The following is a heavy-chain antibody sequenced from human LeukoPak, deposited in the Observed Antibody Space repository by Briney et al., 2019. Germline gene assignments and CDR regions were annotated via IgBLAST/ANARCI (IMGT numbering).Heavy chain of an antibody. Sequence: GRSLRLSCAASGFTFSSYGMHWVRQAPGKGLEWVSVLYSGGSTYYADSVKGRFTISRDNSKNTLYLQMNSLRAEDTAVYYCARSPIAVAGQNTFDYWGQGSLVTVSS. CDR3: ARSPIAVAGQNTFDY. CDR2: LYSGGST. D-gene: IGHD6-19*01. J-gene: IGHJ4*02. CDR1: GFTFSSYG. V-gene: IGHV3-66*01.